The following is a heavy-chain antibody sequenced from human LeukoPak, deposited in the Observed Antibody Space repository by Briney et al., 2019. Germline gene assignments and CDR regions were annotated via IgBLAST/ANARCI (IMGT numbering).Heavy chain of an antibody. Sequence: GGSLRLSCAASGFTFSSYAMSWVRQAPGKGLEWVSGISGSGGSTYYADSVKGRFTIFRDNSKNTLYLQMNSLRAEDTAVYHCANGWSPDYWGRGTLVTASS. V-gene: IGHV3-23*01. CDR2: ISGSGGST. CDR3: ANGWSPDY. J-gene: IGHJ4*02. CDR1: GFTFSSYA. D-gene: IGHD2-15*01.